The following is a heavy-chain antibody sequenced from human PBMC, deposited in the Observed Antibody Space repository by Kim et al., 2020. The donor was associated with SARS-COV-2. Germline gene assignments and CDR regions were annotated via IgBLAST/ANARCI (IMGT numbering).Heavy chain of an antibody. D-gene: IGHD4-17*01. CDR1: GFTFGSYA. V-gene: IGHV3-23*01. Sequence: GGSLRLSCAASGFTFGSYAMSWVRQAPGKGLEWVSVISGRGGSRYHADSVKGRFTISRDNSKNTLYLQMNSLRVEDTAVYYCAKDSWAYGDYDRGKDGGGYGMDVWGQGTTVTVSS. CDR2: ISGRGGSR. J-gene: IGHJ6*02. CDR3: AKDSWAYGDYDRGKDGGGYGMDV.